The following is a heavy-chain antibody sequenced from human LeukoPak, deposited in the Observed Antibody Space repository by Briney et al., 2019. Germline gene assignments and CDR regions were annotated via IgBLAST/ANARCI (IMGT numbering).Heavy chain of an antibody. J-gene: IGHJ6*02. Sequence: SETLSLTCAVYGGSFSGYYWSWIRQPPGKGLEWIGEINHSGSTNYNPSLKSRVTISVDTSKNQFSLKLSSVTAADTAVYYCARDRVVVVPAARSYYYYGMDVWGQGTTVTVSS. CDR1: GGSFSGYY. V-gene: IGHV4-34*01. CDR3: ARDRVVVVPAARSYYYYGMDV. D-gene: IGHD2-2*01. CDR2: INHSGST.